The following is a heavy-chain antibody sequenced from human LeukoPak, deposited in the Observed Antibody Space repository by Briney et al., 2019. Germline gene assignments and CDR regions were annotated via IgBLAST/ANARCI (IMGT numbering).Heavy chain of an antibody. CDR1: GFTFNIYG. D-gene: IGHD3-10*01. Sequence: GGSLRLSCAASGFTFNIYGMHWVRQAPGKGLEWVAVISYDGSNTYYADSVKGRFTISRDNSKNMLYLQMNSLRAEDTAVYYCAKPYYYGSRSYRDYWGQGTLVTVSS. V-gene: IGHV3-30*18. CDR3: AKPYYYGSRSYRDY. CDR2: ISYDGSNT. J-gene: IGHJ4*02.